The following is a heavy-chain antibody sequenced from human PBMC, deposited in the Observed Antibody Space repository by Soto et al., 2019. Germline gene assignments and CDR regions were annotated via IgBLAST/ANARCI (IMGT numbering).Heavy chain of an antibody. J-gene: IGHJ6*02. V-gene: IGHV1-69*01. D-gene: IGHD4-4*01. CDR1: GGTFSSYA. CDR2: IIPIFGTA. CDR3: AREGDYSNYYYYYGMDV. Sequence: AAGGTFSSYAISWVRQAPGQGLEWMGGIIPIFGTANYAQKFQGRVTITADESTSTAYMELSSLRSEDTAVYYCAREGDYSNYYYYYGMDVWGQGXTVTVSS.